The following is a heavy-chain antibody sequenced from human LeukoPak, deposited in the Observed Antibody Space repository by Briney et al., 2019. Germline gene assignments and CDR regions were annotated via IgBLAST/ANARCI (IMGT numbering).Heavy chain of an antibody. CDR2: IIPIFGTP. D-gene: IGHD6-6*01. V-gene: IGHV1-69*06. J-gene: IGHJ3*02. Sequence: SVKVSCKTSGGAVTTFAISWVRQAPGQGLEWMGGIIPIFGTPDHAQRFQGRLTITADRSTGTVYLELSSLRSEDTAVYYCARSHSSSSGHDAFNIWGQGTMVTVSS. CDR3: ARSHSSSSGHDAFNI. CDR1: GGAVTTFA.